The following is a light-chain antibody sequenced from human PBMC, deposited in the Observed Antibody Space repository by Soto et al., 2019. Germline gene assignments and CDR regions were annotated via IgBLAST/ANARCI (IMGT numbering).Light chain of an antibody. CDR2: EVY. CDR1: SSDVGGYNF. V-gene: IGLV2-8*01. CDR3: SSYAGSNNWV. Sequence: QSALTQPPSVSGSPGQSVTISCTGTSSDVGGYNFFSWYQQHPGTPPKLMNYEVYKRPSGVPDRSSGSKSGNTASLTVSVLHAEDEADYCCSSYAGSNNWVFGGGTKVTVL. J-gene: IGLJ3*02.